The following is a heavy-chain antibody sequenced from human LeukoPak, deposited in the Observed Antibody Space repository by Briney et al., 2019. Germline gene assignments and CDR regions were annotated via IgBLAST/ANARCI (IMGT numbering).Heavy chain of an antibody. V-gene: IGHV4-39*01. J-gene: IGHJ4*02. CDR2: IYYSGST. D-gene: IGHD3-16*01. Sequence: SETLSLTCTVSGVSISGSTYYWGWIRRPPGKGLEWIGSIYYSGSTYYNPSLKSRVTVSADTSKNQFSLNLSSVTAADTAVYYCVRGSTLRHYQYWGQGTLVTVSS. CDR1: GVSISGSTYY. CDR3: VRGSTLRHYQY.